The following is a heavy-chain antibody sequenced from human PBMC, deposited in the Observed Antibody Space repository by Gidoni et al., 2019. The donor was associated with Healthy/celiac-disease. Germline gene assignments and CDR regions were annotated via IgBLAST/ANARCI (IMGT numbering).Heavy chain of an antibody. D-gene: IGHD3-9*01. V-gene: IGHV3-66*01. J-gene: IGHJ6*02. CDR3: ARDGLAPDYYYGMDV. CDR1: GFTVSSNY. Sequence: EVQLVESGGGLVQPGGSLRLSCAASGFTVSSNYMSWVRQAPGKGLEWVSVIYSGGSTYYADSVKGRFTISRDNSKNTLYLQMNSLRAEDTAVYYCARDGLAPDYYYGMDVWGQGTTVTVSS. CDR2: IYSGGST.